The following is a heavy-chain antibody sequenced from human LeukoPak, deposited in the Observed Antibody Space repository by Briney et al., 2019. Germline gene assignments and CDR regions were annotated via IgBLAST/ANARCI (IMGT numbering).Heavy chain of an antibody. Sequence: PGGSLRLSCAASGFTFSSYSMNWVRQAPGKGLEWVSYISSSSSTIYYADSVKGRFTISRDNAKNSLYLQMNSLRAEDTAVYYCARCSSTSCYAPSYYFDYWGQGTLVTVSS. CDR1: GFTFSSYS. V-gene: IGHV3-48*01. D-gene: IGHD2-2*01. CDR2: ISSSSSTI. CDR3: ARCSSTSCYAPSYYFDY. J-gene: IGHJ4*02.